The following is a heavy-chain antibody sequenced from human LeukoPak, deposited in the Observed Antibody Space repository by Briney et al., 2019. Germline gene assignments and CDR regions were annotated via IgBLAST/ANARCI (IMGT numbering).Heavy chain of an antibody. J-gene: IGHJ4*02. V-gene: IGHV3-48*02. Sequence: GGSLRLSCAASGFTFSNYNMNWVRQAPGKGLEWISYISSSGRTTNYADSVKGRFTISRDNAKNSLYLQMNSLKDGDTAVYYCATNGTYRFDYWGQGTLVTVSS. CDR1: GFTFSNYN. D-gene: IGHD2-8*01. CDR2: ISSSGRTT. CDR3: ATNGTYRFDY.